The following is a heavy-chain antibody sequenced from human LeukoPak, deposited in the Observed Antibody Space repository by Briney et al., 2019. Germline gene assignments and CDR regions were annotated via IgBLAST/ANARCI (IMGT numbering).Heavy chain of an antibody. V-gene: IGHV3-23*01. CDR3: TKESVSIYDFWSGLNWFDP. D-gene: IGHD3-3*01. Sequence: PGGSLRLSCAASGFVFSSYAMSWVRQAPGKGLEWVSAISGSGGSTYYADSVKGRFTISRDNSKNTLYLQMNSLRAEDTAVYYCTKESVSIYDFWSGLNWFDPWGQGTLVTVSS. J-gene: IGHJ5*02. CDR1: GFVFSSYA. CDR2: ISGSGGST.